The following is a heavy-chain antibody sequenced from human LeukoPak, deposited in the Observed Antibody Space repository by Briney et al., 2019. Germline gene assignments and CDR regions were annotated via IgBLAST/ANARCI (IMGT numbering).Heavy chain of an antibody. CDR3: ARRPKSGYSGYESDY. D-gene: IGHD5-12*01. CDR1: GYSFTSYW. Sequence: GELRKISCKGSGYSFTSYWLGWVPQMPGKGLGWMGIIYPADSAAKYSPSFQGQVTISVDKSISTAYLQWSRLKASDTAMYYCARRPKSGYSGYESDYWGQGTLVTVSS. V-gene: IGHV5-51*01. J-gene: IGHJ4*02. CDR2: IYPADSAA.